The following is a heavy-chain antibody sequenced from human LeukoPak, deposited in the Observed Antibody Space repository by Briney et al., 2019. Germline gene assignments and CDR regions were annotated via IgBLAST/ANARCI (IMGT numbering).Heavy chain of an antibody. V-gene: IGHV3-7*01. CDR3: ARDVHGGAFDY. Sequence: GGSLRLSCAASGFTFSSYWMNWVRQAPGKRLEWVANINQDGSAKYYVDSVKGRFTFSRDNAMNSLFLQMNSLRAEDTAVYYCARDVHGGAFDYWGQGTLVTVSS. J-gene: IGHJ4*02. CDR1: GFTFSSYW. CDR2: INQDGSAK. D-gene: IGHD4-23*01.